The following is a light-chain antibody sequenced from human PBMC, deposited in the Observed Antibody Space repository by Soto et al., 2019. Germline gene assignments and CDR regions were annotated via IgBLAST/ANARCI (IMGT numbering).Light chain of an antibody. CDR2: EVS. J-gene: IGLJ2*01. CDR1: SIDVGGYNY. V-gene: IGLV2-8*01. CDR3: TSYAGSNNFVV. Sequence: QSVLTPPPSASGSPGQSVTISFTGTSIDVGGYNYVSWYQQHPGKAPKLMIYEVSKRPSGVPDRFSGSKSGNTASLTVSGLQAEDEADYYCTSYAGSNNFVVFGGGTKVTGL.